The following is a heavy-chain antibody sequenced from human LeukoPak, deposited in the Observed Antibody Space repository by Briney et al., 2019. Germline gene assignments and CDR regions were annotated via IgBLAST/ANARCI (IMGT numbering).Heavy chain of an antibody. CDR3: ATEDVVGASSH. CDR2: INPNTGGT. D-gene: IGHD1-26*01. Sequence: ASVNVSCKASGYIFTGYYMHWVRQAPGQGLEWMGWINPNTGGTNYAQRAEGRVTMTRDTSINTAYMELSRLRSDDMAVYYCATEDVVGASSHWGQGTLVTVSS. J-gene: IGHJ4*02. CDR1: GYIFTGYY. V-gene: IGHV1-2*02.